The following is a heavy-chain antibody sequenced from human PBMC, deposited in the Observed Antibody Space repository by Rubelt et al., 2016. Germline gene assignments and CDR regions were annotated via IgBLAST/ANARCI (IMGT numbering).Heavy chain of an antibody. V-gene: IGHV3-64*04. CDR1: GFTFSNYA. CDR2: ISSNGGST. Sequence: VQLVESGGGLVQPGGSLRLSCSASGFTFSNYAMHWVRQAPGKGLEYVSAISSNGGSTYYADSVKGRFTISRDNAKNSLYLQMNSLRAEDTAVYYWARAQRRTWGMDVWGQGTTVTVSS. D-gene: IGHD6-25*01. J-gene: IGHJ6*02. CDR3: ARAQRRTWGMDV.